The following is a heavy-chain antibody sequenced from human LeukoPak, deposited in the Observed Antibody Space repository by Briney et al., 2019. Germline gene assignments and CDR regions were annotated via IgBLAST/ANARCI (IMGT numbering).Heavy chain of an antibody. CDR2: ISYDGSNK. D-gene: IGHD6-6*01. CDR3: AKGVSSSSLGPQFDP. V-gene: IGHV3-30-3*01. Sequence: PGGSLRLSCAASGFTFSSYAMHWVRQAPGKGLEWVAVISYDGSNKYYADSVKGRFTISRDNSKNTLYLQMNSLRAEDTAVYYCAKGVSSSSLGPQFDPWGQGTLVTVSS. CDR1: GFTFSSYA. J-gene: IGHJ5*02.